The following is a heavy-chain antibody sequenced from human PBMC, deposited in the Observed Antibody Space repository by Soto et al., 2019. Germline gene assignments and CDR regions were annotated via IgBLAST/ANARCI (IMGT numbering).Heavy chain of an antibody. CDR3: ANGRATYGLLTHDY. CDR2: LTGSSSNI. J-gene: IGHJ4*02. V-gene: IGHV3-23*01. D-gene: IGHD3-10*01. CDR1: GFSFRNYA. Sequence: EMQLLEWGGGLVQPGGSLRLSCAASGFSFRNYAMSWVRQAPGKGLEWISTLTGSSSNIYYADSVKGRFAISRDNSRNTLYLQMNSLTAEDTAVYYCANGRATYGLLTHDYWGQGTLVTVSS.